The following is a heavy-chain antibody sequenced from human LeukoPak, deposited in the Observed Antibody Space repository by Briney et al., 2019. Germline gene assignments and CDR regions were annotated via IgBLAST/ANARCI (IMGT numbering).Heavy chain of an antibody. V-gene: IGHV4-61*02. CDR1: GGSISSGSYY. Sequence: SQTLSLTXTVSGGSISSGSYYWSWIRQPAGKGLDWIGRIYTSGSTNYNPSLKSRVTISVDTSKNQFSLKLSSVTAADTAVYYCARDSFRGGMATTFARPFDYWGQGTLVTVSS. CDR2: IYTSGST. J-gene: IGHJ4*02. CDR3: ARDSFRGGMATTFARPFDY. D-gene: IGHD5-24*01.